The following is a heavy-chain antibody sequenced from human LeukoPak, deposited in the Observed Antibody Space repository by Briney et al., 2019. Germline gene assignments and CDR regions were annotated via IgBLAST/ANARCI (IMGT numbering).Heavy chain of an antibody. CDR1: GFTFSSYA. V-gene: IGHV3-23*01. Sequence: GGSLRLSCAASGFTFSSYAMSWVRQAPGKGLEWVSAISGSGGSTYYADSVKGRFTISRDNSKNTLYLQMNSLRAEDTAVYYCAKDIAVAGTTYYYYGMDVWGQGTTVPVSS. CDR2: ISGSGGST. D-gene: IGHD6-19*01. J-gene: IGHJ6*02. CDR3: AKDIAVAGTTYYYYGMDV.